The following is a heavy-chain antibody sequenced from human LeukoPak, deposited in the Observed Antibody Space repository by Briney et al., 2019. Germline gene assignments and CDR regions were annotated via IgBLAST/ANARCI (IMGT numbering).Heavy chain of an antibody. D-gene: IGHD4-17*01. CDR3: ARDYGANWFDP. CDR2: ISAYNGNT. J-gene: IGHJ5*02. Sequence: GASVKVSCRASGYTFAAYYIHWLRQAPGQGLEWMGWISAYNGNTNYAQKLQGRVTMTTDTSTSTAYMELRSLRSDDTAVYYCARDYGANWFDPWGQGTLVTVSS. V-gene: IGHV1-18*04. CDR1: GYTFAAYY.